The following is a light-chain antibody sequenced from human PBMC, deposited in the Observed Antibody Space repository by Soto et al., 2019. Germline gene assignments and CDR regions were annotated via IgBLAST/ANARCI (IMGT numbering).Light chain of an antibody. CDR3: QQLNSFPIT. CDR2: AAS. CDR1: QSVRNW. V-gene: IGKV1-9*01. J-gene: IGKJ5*01. Sequence: DIQMTQSRSTLFASVGHRFTITCRASQSVRNWLAWYQQKTGRAPKTLIYAASTLQSGVPSRFSGSGYGTEFNLTITSLQTEDFATYYCQQLNSFPITFGQGTRLEIK.